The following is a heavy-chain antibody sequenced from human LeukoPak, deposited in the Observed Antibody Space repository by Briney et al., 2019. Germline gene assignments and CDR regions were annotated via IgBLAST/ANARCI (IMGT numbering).Heavy chain of an antibody. CDR2: IYSGGST. J-gene: IGHJ3*02. Sequence: PGGSLGLSCAASGFTVSSNYMSWVRQAPGKGLEWVSVIYSGGSTYYADSVKGRFTISRDNFKNTLYLQMNSLRAEDTAVYYCARLCSGGSCYSTADAFDIWGQGTMVTVSS. CDR1: GFTVSSNY. D-gene: IGHD2-15*01. V-gene: IGHV3-66*01. CDR3: ARLCSGGSCYSTADAFDI.